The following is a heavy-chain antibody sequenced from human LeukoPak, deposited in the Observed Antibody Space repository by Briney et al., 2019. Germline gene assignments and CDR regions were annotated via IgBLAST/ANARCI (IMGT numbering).Heavy chain of an antibody. V-gene: IGHV4-34*01. J-gene: IGHJ4*02. D-gene: IGHD2-15*01. CDR3: ARGGHGYCSGGSCYSGGVGYYFDY. CDR2: INHSGST. CDR1: GGSFSGYY. Sequence: SETLSLTCAVYGGSFSGYYWSWIRQPPGKGLEWIGEINHSGSTNYNPSLKSLVTISVGTSKNQFSLKLSSATAADTAVYYCARGGHGYCSGGSCYSGGVGYYFDYWGQGTLVTVSS.